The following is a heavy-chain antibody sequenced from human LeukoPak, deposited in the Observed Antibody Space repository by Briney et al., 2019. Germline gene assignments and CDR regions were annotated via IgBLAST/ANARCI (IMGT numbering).Heavy chain of an antibody. J-gene: IGHJ6*04. Sequence: GGSLRLSCAASGFTFSSYEMNWVRQAPEKGLEWVSYISSSGSTIYHADSVKGRFTISRDNAKNSLYLQMNSLRAEDTAVYYCAELGITMIGGVWGKGTTVTISS. CDR2: ISSSGSTI. CDR1: GFTFSSYE. V-gene: IGHV3-48*03. CDR3: AELGITMIGGV. D-gene: IGHD3-10*02.